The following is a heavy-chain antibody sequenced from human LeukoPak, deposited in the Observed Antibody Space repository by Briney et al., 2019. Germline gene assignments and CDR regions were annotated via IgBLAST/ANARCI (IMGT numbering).Heavy chain of an antibody. D-gene: IGHD4-23*01. CDR1: GGSIFSGAYY. Sequence: SETLSLTCTVSGGSIFSGAYYWSWIRQHPGKGLEWIAYVHYSGSTYYNPSLKSRFTISVDTSQNQFSLKLRSVTAADTAVYYCAGDSGNSAFDYWGQGTLVTVSS. CDR2: VHYSGST. V-gene: IGHV4-31*03. J-gene: IGHJ4*02. CDR3: AGDSGNSAFDY.